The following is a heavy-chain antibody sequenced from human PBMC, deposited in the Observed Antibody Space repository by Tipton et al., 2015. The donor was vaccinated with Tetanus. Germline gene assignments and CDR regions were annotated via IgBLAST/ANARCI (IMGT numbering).Heavy chain of an antibody. CDR1: GASFSSGDYY. V-gene: IGHV4-30-4*01. Sequence: TLSLTCTVSGASFSSGDYYWSWIRKPPGKDLEWIGYIYQTGTTNYNPSLKSRVTMSVDTSKRQFSLKLNSVTAADTAVYYCARGWGSSWYYFDYWGQGILVTVSS. CDR3: ARGWGSSWYYFDY. CDR2: IYQTGTT. J-gene: IGHJ4*02. D-gene: IGHD6-13*01.